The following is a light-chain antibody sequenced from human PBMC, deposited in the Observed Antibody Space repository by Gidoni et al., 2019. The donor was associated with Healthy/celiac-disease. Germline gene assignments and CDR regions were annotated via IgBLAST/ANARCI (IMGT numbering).Light chain of an antibody. CDR3: QQYNRYSYT. V-gene: IGKV1-5*03. CDR1: QSISSW. CDR2: KAS. Sequence: DIQMTQSPSTLSASVGDRVTITCRASQSISSWLGWYQLKPGKAPKLLIYKASSLESGVPSRFSGSGSGTEFALTISSLQPDDFATYYCQQYNRYSYTFGQGTKLEIK. J-gene: IGKJ2*01.